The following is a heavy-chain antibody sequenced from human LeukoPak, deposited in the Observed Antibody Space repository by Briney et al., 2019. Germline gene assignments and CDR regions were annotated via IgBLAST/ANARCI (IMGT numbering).Heavy chain of an antibody. V-gene: IGHV4-34*01. D-gene: IGHD6-13*01. CDR1: GGSFSGYY. CDR3: ASSSPWLNFDY. Sequence: PSETLSLTCAVYGGSFSGYYWSWIRQSPGKGLEWIGEINHSGSTNYNPSLKSRVTISVDTSRNQFSLEMSSVTAADTAVYYCASSSPWLNFDYWGQGTLVTVSS. J-gene: IGHJ4*02. CDR2: INHSGST.